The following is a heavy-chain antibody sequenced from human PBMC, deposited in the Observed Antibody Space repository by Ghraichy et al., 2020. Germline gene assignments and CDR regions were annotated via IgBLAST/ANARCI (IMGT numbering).Heavy chain of an antibody. CDR1: GGSFSGYS. Sequence: SETLSLTCAVYGGSFSGYSWSWIRQPPGKGLEWIGEINHGGNTNYNPSLKSRVTISVDTSKNQFSLKLSSLTAADTAVYYCARCGDGSPEPYYFSMDVWGQGTTVTVSS. CDR2: INHGGNT. V-gene: IGHV4-34*01. J-gene: IGHJ6*02. CDR3: ARCGDGSPEPYYFSMDV. D-gene: IGHD6-13*01.